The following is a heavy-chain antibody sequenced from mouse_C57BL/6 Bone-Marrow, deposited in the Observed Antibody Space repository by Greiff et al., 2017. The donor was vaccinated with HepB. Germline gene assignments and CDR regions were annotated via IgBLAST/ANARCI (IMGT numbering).Heavy chain of an antibody. J-gene: IGHJ3*01. V-gene: IGHV5-4*03. CDR1: GFTFSSYA. CDR2: ISDGGSYT. CDR3: ARPYYYGTAFAY. Sequence: EVKVEESGGGLVKPGGSLKLSCAASGFTFSSYAMSWVRQTPEKRLEWVATISDGGSYTYYPDNVKGRFTISRDNAKNNLYLQMSHLKSEDTAMYYCARPYYYGTAFAYWGQGTLVTVSA. D-gene: IGHD1-1*01.